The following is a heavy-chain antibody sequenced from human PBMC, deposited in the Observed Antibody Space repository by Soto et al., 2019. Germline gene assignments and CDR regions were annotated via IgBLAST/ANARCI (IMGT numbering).Heavy chain of an antibody. V-gene: IGHV4-59*01. J-gene: IGHJ6*03. CDR1: GGSISSYY. Sequence: SETLSLTCTVSGGSISSYYWSWIRQPPGKGLEWIGYIYYSGSTNYNPSLKSRVTISVDTSKNQFSLKLSSVTAADTAVYYCAGFPDVGSYYYYYMDVWGKGTTVTVSS. CDR3: AGFPDVGSYYYYYMDV. D-gene: IGHD1-26*01. CDR2: IYYSGST.